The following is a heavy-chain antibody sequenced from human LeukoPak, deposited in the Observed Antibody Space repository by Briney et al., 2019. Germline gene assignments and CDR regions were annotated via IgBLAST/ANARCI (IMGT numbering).Heavy chain of an antibody. J-gene: IGHJ4*02. Sequence: PSETLSLTCTVSGDSISSYYWSWIRQPPGKGLEWLGYIFYSGGTKYNPSLWSRVTISIDTSKNQFSLRLNSVTAADTAVYYCASQSYGTSVSYRGQGTLVTVSS. CDR3: ASQSYGTSVSY. D-gene: IGHD2-2*01. CDR1: GDSISSYY. CDR2: IFYSGGT. V-gene: IGHV4-59*01.